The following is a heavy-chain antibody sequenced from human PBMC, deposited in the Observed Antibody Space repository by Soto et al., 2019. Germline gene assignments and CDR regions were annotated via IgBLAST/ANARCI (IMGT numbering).Heavy chain of an antibody. J-gene: IGHJ4*02. D-gene: IGHD3-10*01. CDR3: AKKVNSGPGSQYYDY. CDR1: GFTFSSYS. V-gene: IGHV3-23*01. CDR2: FRSSGDDGTT. Sequence: EVQLLESGGGLVQPGGSLRLSCVTSGFTFSSYSMSWVRQAPGKGLEWVSGFRSSGDDGTTYYADSVKGRFTISRDNSKNPRFLQMNSLRAEDTAIYYCAKKVNSGPGSQYYDYWGQGTLVTVSS.